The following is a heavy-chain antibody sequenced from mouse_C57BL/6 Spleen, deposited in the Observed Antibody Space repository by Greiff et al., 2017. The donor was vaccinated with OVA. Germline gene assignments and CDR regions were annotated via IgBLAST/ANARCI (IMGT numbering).Heavy chain of an antibody. CDR1: GYTFTSYG. J-gene: IGHJ1*03. CDR2: IYPRSGHT. V-gene: IGHV1-81*01. CDR3: ASLDCSYWYFDV. Sequence: VKLVESGAELARPGASVKLSCKASGYTFTSYGISWVKQRTGQGLEWIGEIYPRSGHTYYNEQFTGKATLTADKSSSTAYMELRSLTSEDSAVYFCASLDCSYWYFDVWGTGTTVTVSS.